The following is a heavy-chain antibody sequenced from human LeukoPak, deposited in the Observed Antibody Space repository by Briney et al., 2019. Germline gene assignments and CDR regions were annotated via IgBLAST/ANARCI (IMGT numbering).Heavy chain of an antibody. J-gene: IGHJ6*03. V-gene: IGHV3-74*01. CDR1: GFTFSSYG. Sequence: GGSLRLSCAACGFTFSSYGMSWVRQAPGKGLVWVSHINSDGSSTTYADSVKGRFTISRDSAKNTLYLQMNSLRAEDTAVYYCARVDVGLEWLPRRIYYYYMDVWGKGTTVTVSS. CDR2: INSDGSST. D-gene: IGHD3-3*01. CDR3: ARVDVGLEWLPRRIYYYYMDV.